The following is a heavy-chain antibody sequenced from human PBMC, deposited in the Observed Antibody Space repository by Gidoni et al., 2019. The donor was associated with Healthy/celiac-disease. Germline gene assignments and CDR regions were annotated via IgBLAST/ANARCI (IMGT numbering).Heavy chain of an antibody. CDR3: ARTGAVAGKDAFDI. Sequence: EVQLVESGGGLVKPGGSLRLSCAASGFTFSSYSMNWVRQAPGKGLECVSSISSSSSYIYYADSVKGRFTISRDNAKNSLYLQMNSLRAEDTAVYYCARTGAVAGKDAFDIWGQGTMVTVSS. J-gene: IGHJ3*02. CDR2: ISSSSSYI. V-gene: IGHV3-21*01. D-gene: IGHD6-19*01. CDR1: GFTFSSYS.